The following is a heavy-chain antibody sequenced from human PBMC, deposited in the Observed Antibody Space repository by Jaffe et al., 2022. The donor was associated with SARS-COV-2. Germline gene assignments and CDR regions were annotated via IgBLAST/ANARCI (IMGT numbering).Heavy chain of an antibody. V-gene: IGHV3-30*18. D-gene: IGHD4-17*01. CDR2: ISYDGSNK. J-gene: IGHJ4*02. CDR3: AKDLNDYGDSGVDY. CDR1: GFTFSSYG. Sequence: QVQLVESGGGVVQPGRSLRLSCAASGFTFSSYGMHWVRQAPGKGLEWVAVISYDGSNKYYADSVKGRFTISRDNSKNTLYLQMNSLRAEDTAVYYCAKDLNDYGDSGVDYWGQGTLVTVSS.